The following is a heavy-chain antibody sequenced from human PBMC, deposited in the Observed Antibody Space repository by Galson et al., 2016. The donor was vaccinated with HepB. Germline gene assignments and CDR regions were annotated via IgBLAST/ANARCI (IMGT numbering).Heavy chain of an antibody. D-gene: IGHD3-9*01. CDR2: IGGFSSPV. CDR1: GFTFTSYS. V-gene: IGHV3-48*02. Sequence: LRLSCAASGFTFTSYSMSWVRQAPGKGLEWVSFIGGFSSPVYYADSVKGRFTISRDNDRTSLYLQMSSLRDEDTAVYYCARGYYDNSFDYLGQGALVTISS. J-gene: IGHJ4*02. CDR3: ARGYYDNSFDY.